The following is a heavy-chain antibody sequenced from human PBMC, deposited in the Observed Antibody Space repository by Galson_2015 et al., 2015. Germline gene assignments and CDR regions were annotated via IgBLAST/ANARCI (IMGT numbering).Heavy chain of an antibody. CDR2: IYWDDDK. CDR1: GFSLSTTGVG. D-gene: IGHD3-10*01. Sequence: PALVKPTQTLTLTCSLSGFSLSTTGVGVGWIRQPPGKALEWLAVIYWDDDKRYSLVLKSRLTITKDISRNQVVLTMTNMDPVDTATYYCAHRRTLRSNYNSGDLDYWGQGTLVTVSS. V-gene: IGHV2-5*02. CDR3: AHRRTLRSNYNSGDLDY. J-gene: IGHJ4*02.